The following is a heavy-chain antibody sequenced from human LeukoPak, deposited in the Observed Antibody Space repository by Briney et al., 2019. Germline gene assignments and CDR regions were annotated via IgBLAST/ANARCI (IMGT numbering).Heavy chain of an antibody. Sequence: PSETLSLTRTVSAGSISSYYWSWIRQPAGKGLEWIGRIYTSGSTNYNPSLKSRVTISGDTSKNQFSLRLSSVTAADTAVYYCARASYSYDISGWVPFDYWGQGTLVTVSS. D-gene: IGHD3-22*01. J-gene: IGHJ4*02. CDR1: AGSISSYY. CDR3: ARASYSYDISGWVPFDY. V-gene: IGHV4-4*07. CDR2: IYTSGST.